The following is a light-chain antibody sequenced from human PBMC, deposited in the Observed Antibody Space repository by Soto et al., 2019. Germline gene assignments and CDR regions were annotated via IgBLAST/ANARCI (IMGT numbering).Light chain of an antibody. CDR3: HQCGSSPWT. CDR2: DAS. V-gene: IGKV3-20*01. J-gene: IGKJ1*01. CDR1: QSVSRSY. Sequence: EIVLTQSPGTLSLSPGERATLSCRASQSVSRSYLAWYQQKPGQAPRLLIYDASRRATGIPDKFSGSGSGTDFTLTISRLEPEDSAVYYCHQCGSSPWTFGQGTKVEIK.